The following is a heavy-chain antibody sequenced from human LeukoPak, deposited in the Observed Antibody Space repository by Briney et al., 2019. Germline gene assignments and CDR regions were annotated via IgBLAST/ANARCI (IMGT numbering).Heavy chain of an antibody. Sequence: GGSLRLSCAASGFTFSSYAMHWVRQAPGKGLEWVAVVSYDGSNEYYADPVKGRFTISRDKSKTTLYLQMNSLRGEDTAVYYCARSDSSNWPLDYWGQGTLVTVSS. D-gene: IGHD6-13*01. CDR3: ARSDSSNWPLDY. V-gene: IGHV3-30*04. CDR2: VSYDGSNE. CDR1: GFTFSSYA. J-gene: IGHJ4*02.